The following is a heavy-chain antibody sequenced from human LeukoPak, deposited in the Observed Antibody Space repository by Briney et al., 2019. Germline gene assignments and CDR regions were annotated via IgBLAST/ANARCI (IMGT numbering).Heavy chain of an antibody. CDR1: GGSISSSTYY. CDR2: IYYSGST. CDR3: ARESCGYVDLFRYYYYMDV. V-gene: IGHV4-39*07. D-gene: IGHD5-18*01. J-gene: IGHJ6*03. Sequence: SETLSLTCTVSGGSISSSTYYWGWIRQPPGKGLEWIGSIYYSGSTYYNPSLKSRVTISVDTSKNQFSLKLSSVTAADTAVYYCARESCGYVDLFRYYYYMDVWGKGTTVTVSS.